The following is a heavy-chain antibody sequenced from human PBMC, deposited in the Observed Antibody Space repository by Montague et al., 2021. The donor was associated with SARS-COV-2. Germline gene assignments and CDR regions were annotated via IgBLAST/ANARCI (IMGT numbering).Heavy chain of an antibody. CDR2: IDWDDDK. CDR3: ARENYDILTGTTLGLDY. D-gene: IGHD3-9*01. J-gene: IGHJ4*02. V-gene: IGHV2-70*17. Sequence: PALVKPTQTLTLTCTFSGFSLSTSGMCVSWIRQPPGKALEWLARIDWDDDKFYSTSLKTRLTISKDTSKNQVVLTMTNMDPVDTATYYCARENYDILTGTTLGLDYWGQGTLVTVSS. CDR1: GFSLSTSGMC.